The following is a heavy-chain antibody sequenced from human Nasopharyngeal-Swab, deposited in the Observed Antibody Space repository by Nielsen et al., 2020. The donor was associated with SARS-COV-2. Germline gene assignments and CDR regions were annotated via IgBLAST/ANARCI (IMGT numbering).Heavy chain of an antibody. J-gene: IGHJ6*03. CDR2: ISSSSSYT. V-gene: IGHV3-11*05. Sequence: GESLKISCAASGFTFSDYYMSWIRQAPGKGLEWVSYISSSSSYTNYADSVKGRFTISRDNAKNSLYLQMNSLRAEDTALYYCAKVGSSYYYYMDVWGKGTTVTVSS. CDR3: AKVGSSYYYYMDV. D-gene: IGHD6-19*01. CDR1: GFTFSDYY.